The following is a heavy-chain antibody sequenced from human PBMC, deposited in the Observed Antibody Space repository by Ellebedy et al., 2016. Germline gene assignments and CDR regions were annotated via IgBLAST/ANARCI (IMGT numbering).Heavy chain of an antibody. CDR2: INQDGSTK. V-gene: IGHV3-7*01. D-gene: IGHD1-26*01. CDR3: ARHWKLVGASGDY. CDR1: GFALRSFW. Sequence: GGSLRLSCVASGFALRSFWRTWVRQAPGKGLEWVANINQDGSTKNYVDSVKGRFTISRDNAKNSLFLQMNSLRAEDTAVYYCARHWKLVGASGDYWGQGSLVTVSS. J-gene: IGHJ4*02.